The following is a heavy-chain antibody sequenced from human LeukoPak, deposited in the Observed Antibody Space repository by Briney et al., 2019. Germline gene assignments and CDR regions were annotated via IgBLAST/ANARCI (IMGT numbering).Heavy chain of an antibody. CDR2: ISRSSGYI. D-gene: IGHD5-18*01. Sequence: GGSLRLSCAASGFTFSTYSMNWVRQAPGKGLEWVSSISRSSGYIYYADSVKGRSTISRDNAKNSLYLQMNSLRAEDTAVYYCAREGDTAMVALDYWGQGTLVTVSS. V-gene: IGHV3-21*01. CDR1: GFTFSTYS. J-gene: IGHJ4*02. CDR3: AREGDTAMVALDY.